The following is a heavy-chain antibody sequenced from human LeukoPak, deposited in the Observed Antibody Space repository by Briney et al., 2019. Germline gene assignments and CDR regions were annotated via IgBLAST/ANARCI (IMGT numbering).Heavy chain of an antibody. Sequence: QPGRSLRLSCAASGFTFSSYWMSWVRQAPGKGLEWVANIKQDGSEKYYVDSVKGRFTISRDNAKNSLYLQMNSVRAEDTAVYYCARDRRAYDFDTIGYFPDAFDIWGQGTMVTVSS. CDR2: IKQDGSEK. D-gene: IGHD3-22*01. CDR3: ARDRRAYDFDTIGYFPDAFDI. V-gene: IGHV3-7*03. CDR1: GFTFSSYW. J-gene: IGHJ3*02.